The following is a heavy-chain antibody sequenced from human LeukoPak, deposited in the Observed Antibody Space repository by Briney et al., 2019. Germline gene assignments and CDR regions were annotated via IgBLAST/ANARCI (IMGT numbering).Heavy chain of an antibody. CDR2: INHSGST. CDR3: ARFSTTRYCSGGGCYRFDY. Sequence: SETLSLTCAVYGGSFSGYYWSWIRQPPGKGLEWIGEINHSGSTNYNPSLKSRVTISVDTSKNQFSLKLSSVTAADTAVYYCARFSTTRYCSGGGCYRFDYWGQGTLVTVSS. J-gene: IGHJ4*02. CDR1: GGSFSGYY. V-gene: IGHV4-34*01. D-gene: IGHD2-15*01.